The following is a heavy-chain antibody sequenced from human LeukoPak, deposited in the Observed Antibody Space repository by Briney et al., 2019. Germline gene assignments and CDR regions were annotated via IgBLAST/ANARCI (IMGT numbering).Heavy chain of an antibody. V-gene: IGHV1-18*01. J-gene: IGHJ4*02. CDR2: ISAYNGNT. D-gene: IGHD3-22*01. CDR3: ARDYYDSSGQDY. Sequence: ASVKVSCKASGGTFSSYAISWVRQAPGQGLEWMGWISAYNGNTNYAQKLQGRVTMTTDTSTSTAYMELRSLRSEDTAVYYCARDYYDSSGQDYWGQGTLVTVSS. CDR1: GGTFSSYA.